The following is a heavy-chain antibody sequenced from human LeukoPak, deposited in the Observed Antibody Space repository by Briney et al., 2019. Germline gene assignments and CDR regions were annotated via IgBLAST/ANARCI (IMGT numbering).Heavy chain of an antibody. D-gene: IGHD3-16*01. J-gene: IGHJ4*02. CDR2: ISGGST. Sequence: GGSLRLSCAASGFTVSSNEMSWVRQAPGKGLEWVSSISGGSTYYADSRKGRFTISRDNSKNTLYLQMNSLRAEDTAIYYCAKDSSQGGDYFDSWGQGTLVTVSS. V-gene: IGHV3-38-3*01. CDR3: AKDSSQGGDYFDS. CDR1: GFTVSSNE.